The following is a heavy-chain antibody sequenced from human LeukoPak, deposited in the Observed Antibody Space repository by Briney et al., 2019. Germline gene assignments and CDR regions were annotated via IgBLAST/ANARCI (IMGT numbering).Heavy chain of an antibody. D-gene: IGHD6-13*01. CDR1: GFTFSSYA. CDR3: AKGGGIAAAGTWGYFDY. Sequence: GGSLRLSCVASGFTFSSYAMSWVRQAPGKGLEWVSVISGSGGSTYYEDSVKGRFTISRDNSKNTLYLQMNSLRAEDTAVYYCAKGGGIAAAGTWGYFDYWGQGTLVTVSS. J-gene: IGHJ4*02. CDR2: ISGSGGST. V-gene: IGHV3-23*01.